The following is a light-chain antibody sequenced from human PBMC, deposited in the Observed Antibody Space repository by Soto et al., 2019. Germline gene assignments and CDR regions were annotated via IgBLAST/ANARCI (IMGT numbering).Light chain of an antibody. CDR3: QQSYSTPT. CDR1: QSVSSD. Sequence: EIVMTQSPVTLSVSPGERATLSCRASQSVSSDLAWYQQKRGQAPRLLIYGASTRAIGIPVRFSGSGSGTEFTLTISSLQSEDFATYYCQQSYSTPTFGQGTRLEIK. J-gene: IGKJ5*01. CDR2: GAS. V-gene: IGKV3-15*01.